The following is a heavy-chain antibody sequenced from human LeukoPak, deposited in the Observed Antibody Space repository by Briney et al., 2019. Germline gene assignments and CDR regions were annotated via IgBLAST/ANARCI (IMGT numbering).Heavy chain of an antibody. V-gene: IGHV1-69*13. D-gene: IGHD6-13*01. J-gene: IGHJ4*02. CDR3: ARGQGQQLLDPFDY. Sequence: SVKVSCKTSRGTVSSYAISWVRQAPGQGREWMGGPIPIFGTANYAQKFQGRVTITADESTSTAYMELSSLRSEDTAVYYCARGQGQQLLDPFDYWGQGTLVTVSS. CDR1: RGTVSSYA. CDR2: PIPIFGTA.